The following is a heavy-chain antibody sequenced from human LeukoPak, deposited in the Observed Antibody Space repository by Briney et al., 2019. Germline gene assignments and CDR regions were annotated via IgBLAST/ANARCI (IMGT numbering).Heavy chain of an antibody. V-gene: IGHV4-34*01. J-gene: IGHJ3*02. CDR1: GGSFSGYY. D-gene: IGHD3-16*02. CDR2: INHGGST. Sequence: SETLSLTCAVYGGSFSGYYWSWIRQPPGKGLEWIGEINHGGSTNYNPSLKSRVTISVDTSKNQFSLKLSSVTAADTAVYYCARGPLRGGSYRYTPRFAFDIWGQGTMVTVSS. CDR3: ARGPLRGGSYRYTPRFAFDI.